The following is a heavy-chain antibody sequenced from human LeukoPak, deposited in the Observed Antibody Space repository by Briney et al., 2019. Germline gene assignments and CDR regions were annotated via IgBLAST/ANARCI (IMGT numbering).Heavy chain of an antibody. Sequence: SLRLXCVASXFTFSYYSMNWARQAPGKGLEWVSYIRSRDGTVSYADSVKGRFTISTDTAKSSLFLQMNGLSADDTAVYYCVRDYAYAFDIWGQGTMVTVSS. V-gene: IGHV3-48*01. D-gene: IGHD2-2*01. CDR2: IRSRDGTV. CDR3: VRDYAYAFDI. J-gene: IGHJ3*02. CDR1: XFTFSYYS.